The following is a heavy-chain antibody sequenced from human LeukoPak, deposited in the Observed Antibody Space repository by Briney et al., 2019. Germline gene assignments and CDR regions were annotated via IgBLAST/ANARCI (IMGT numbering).Heavy chain of an antibody. CDR2: ISSSGSTI. V-gene: IGHV3-11*01. Sequence: PGGSLRLSCAASGFTFSDYYMSWIRQAPGKGLEWVSYISSSGSTIYYADSVKGRFTISRDNAKNSLYLQMNSLRAEDTAVYYCARDQVYSSSWIDYWGQGTLVTVSS. CDR3: ARDQVYSSSWIDY. D-gene: IGHD6-13*01. J-gene: IGHJ4*02. CDR1: GFTFSDYY.